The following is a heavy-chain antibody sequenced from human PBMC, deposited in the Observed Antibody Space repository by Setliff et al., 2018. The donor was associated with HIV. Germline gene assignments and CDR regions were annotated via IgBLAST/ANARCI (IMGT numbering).Heavy chain of an antibody. CDR1: GDSISSYY. V-gene: IGHV4-59*12. CDR2: IYSTGDS. CDR3: ARDRSKYGTGSSAYNWFDP. J-gene: IGHJ5*02. D-gene: IGHD3-16*01. Sequence: PSETLSLTCTVSGDSISSYYWSWIRQPPGKELEWIGYIYSTGDSNYNPSLKSRVTMAVDTSKNQFSLKLTSVTAADTAVYFCARDRSKYGTGSSAYNWFDPWGLGTLVTVSS.